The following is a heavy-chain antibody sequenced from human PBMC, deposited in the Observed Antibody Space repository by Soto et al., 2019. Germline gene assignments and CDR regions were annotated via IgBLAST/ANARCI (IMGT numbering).Heavy chain of an antibody. CDR2: INAGNGNT. V-gene: IGHV1-3*01. Sequence: ASVKVSCKASGYTFTSYAMHWVRQAPGQRLEWMGWINAGNGNTKYSQKFQGRFTISRDNSKNTLYLQMNSLRAEDTAVYYCAKTGTEGYPYYYYYMDVWGKGTTVTVSS. J-gene: IGHJ6*03. CDR3: AKTGTEGYPYYYYYMDV. D-gene: IGHD1-1*01. CDR1: GYTFTSYA.